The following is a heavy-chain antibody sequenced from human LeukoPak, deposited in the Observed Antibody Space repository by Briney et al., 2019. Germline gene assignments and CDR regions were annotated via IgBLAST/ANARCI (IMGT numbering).Heavy chain of an antibody. D-gene: IGHD3-22*01. CDR3: ARHPTWYDSSGYRAEYFQH. CDR2: ISPSGGST. J-gene: IGHJ1*01. CDR1: GYTFTSYY. V-gene: IGHV1-46*01. Sequence: ASVKVSCKASGYTFTSYYMHWVRRAPGQGLEWMGIISPSGGSTSYAQKFQGRVTMTRDTSTSTVYMELSSLRSEDTAVYYCARHPTWYDSSGYRAEYFQHWGQGTLVTVSS.